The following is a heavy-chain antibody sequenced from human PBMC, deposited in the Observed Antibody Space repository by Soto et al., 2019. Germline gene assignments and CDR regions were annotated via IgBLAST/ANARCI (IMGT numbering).Heavy chain of an antibody. CDR2: IDTSGDAM. D-gene: IGHD2-21*01. CDR1: GFTFSNYE. V-gene: IGHV3-48*03. CDR3: ARESIGCGGDCLDY. Sequence: EVQLVESGGGLVQPGGSLRLSCAVSGFTFSNYEWNWVRQAPGKGLEWISYIDTSGDAMFYADSVKGRFAVSRDNTMNSLYLQMNSLRAEDTAAYYCARESIGCGGDCLDYWSQGTLVTVSS. J-gene: IGHJ4*02.